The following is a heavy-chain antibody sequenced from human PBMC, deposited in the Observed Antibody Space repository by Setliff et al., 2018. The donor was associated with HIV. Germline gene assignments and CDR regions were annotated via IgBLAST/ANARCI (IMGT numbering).Heavy chain of an antibody. CDR3: ARHGHFYDSSSSDAFDI. CDR2: VSYSGST. J-gene: IGHJ3*02. CDR1: GGSISTYY. D-gene: IGHD3-22*01. Sequence: KTSETLSLTCNVPGGSISTYYWSWIRQPPGKGLEWLGYVSYSGSTNFNPSLESRLAMSVDMSKNHFSLKLRSVTAADTAVYYCARHGHFYDSSSSDAFDIWGHGTMVTVSS. V-gene: IGHV4-59*08.